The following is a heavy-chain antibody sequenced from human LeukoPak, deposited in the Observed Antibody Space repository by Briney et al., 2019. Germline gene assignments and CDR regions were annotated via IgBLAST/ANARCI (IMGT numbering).Heavy chain of an antibody. D-gene: IGHD6-19*01. J-gene: IGHJ5*02. CDR1: GYTFTSYG. Sequence: ASVKVSCKASGYTFTSYGISWVRQAHGQGLEWMGWISAYNGNTNYAQKLQGRVTMTTDTSTSTAYMELRSLRSDDTAVYYCARNGGSGWNNNWFDPWGQGTLVTVSS. CDR2: ISAYNGNT. CDR3: ARNGGSGWNNNWFDP. V-gene: IGHV1-18*01.